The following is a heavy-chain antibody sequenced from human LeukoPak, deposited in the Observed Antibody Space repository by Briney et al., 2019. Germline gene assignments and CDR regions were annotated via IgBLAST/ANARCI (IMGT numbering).Heavy chain of an antibody. J-gene: IGHJ5*02. CDR1: GYTFTGYY. CDR3: ARGYYDSSGYYPYNWFDP. D-gene: IGHD3-22*01. Sequence: ASVKVSCKASGYTFTGYYMHWVRQAPGQGLEWMGWINPNSGGTNYAQKFQGRVTMTRDTSISTAYMELSRLRSDDTAVYYCARGYYDSSGYYPYNWFDPWGQGTLVTVSS. V-gene: IGHV1-2*02. CDR2: INPNSGGT.